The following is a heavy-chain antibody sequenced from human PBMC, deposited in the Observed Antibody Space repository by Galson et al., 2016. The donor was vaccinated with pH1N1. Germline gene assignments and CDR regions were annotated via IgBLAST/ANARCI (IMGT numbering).Heavy chain of an antibody. D-gene: IGHD3-9*01. CDR3: ARAYYDPLTRFSGAFDY. J-gene: IGHJ4*02. V-gene: IGHV3-48*03. CDR2: ISSGGNTM. CDR1: GFTFDSHE. Sequence: SLRLSCAVSGFTFDSHEMNWVRQAPGKGLEWVASISSGGNTMFYADSVKGRFIISRDNAKNSLYLQMNSLRVEDTAVYYCARAYYDPLTRFSGAFDYWGQGTLFTVSS.